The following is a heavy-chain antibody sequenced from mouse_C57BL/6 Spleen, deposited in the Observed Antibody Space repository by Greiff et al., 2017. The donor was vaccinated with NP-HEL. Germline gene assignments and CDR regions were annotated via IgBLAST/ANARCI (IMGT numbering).Heavy chain of an antibody. CDR1: GFTFSDYY. CDR2: INYDGSST. V-gene: IGHV5-16*01. D-gene: IGHD1-1*01. Sequence: EVHLVESEGGLVQPGSSMKLSCTASGFTFSDYYMAWVRQVPEKGLEWVANINYDGSSTYYLDSLKSRFIISRDNAKNILYLQMSSLKSEDTATYYCARGDYGSKGAMDYWGQGTSVTVSS. CDR3: ARGDYGSKGAMDY. J-gene: IGHJ4*01.